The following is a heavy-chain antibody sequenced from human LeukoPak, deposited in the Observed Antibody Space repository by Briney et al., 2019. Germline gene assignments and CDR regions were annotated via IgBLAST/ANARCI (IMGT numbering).Heavy chain of an antibody. Sequence: GGSLRLSCAASGFTFNTYSMNWVRQAPGKGLEWVSYISSSGDTIYYADSVKGRFTISRDNAKNSLYLQMNSLRAEDTAVYYCARIRGAGGSDYWGQGTLVTVSS. CDR3: ARIRGAGGSDY. V-gene: IGHV3-48*01. J-gene: IGHJ4*02. CDR1: GFTFNTYS. D-gene: IGHD1-26*01. CDR2: ISSSGDTI.